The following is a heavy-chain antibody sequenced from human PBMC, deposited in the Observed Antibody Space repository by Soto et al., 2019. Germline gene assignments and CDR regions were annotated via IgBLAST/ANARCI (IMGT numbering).Heavy chain of an antibody. CDR1: GGSISDYY. CDR2: VYSRGIT. J-gene: IGHJ6*02. V-gene: IGHV4-4*07. CDR3: AGKNYDNMDV. Sequence: QVQLQESGPRLVRPSETLSLTCAVYGGSISDYYWNWIRQPAGKGLEWIGRVYSRGITNYNPSLKSRVTMSVDTSKKQFSLRLTSVTAADSGLYYCAGKNYDNMDVWGQGTTVIVSS.